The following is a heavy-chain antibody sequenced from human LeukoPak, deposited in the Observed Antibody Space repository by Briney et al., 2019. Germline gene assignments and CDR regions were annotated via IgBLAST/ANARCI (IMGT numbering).Heavy chain of an antibody. D-gene: IGHD6-13*01. CDR1: GLAIADHG. Sequence: PGGSLRLSCAASGLAIADHGMSWVRQVPGRGLEWVSGINWDGGATSYAVSVEGRFTISRDNARNFLYLQMNSLRDEDTAMYFCARDLSSSWYSLAYWGQGTLVTVSS. V-gene: IGHV3-20*04. J-gene: IGHJ4*02. CDR2: INWDGGAT. CDR3: ARDLSSSWYSLAY.